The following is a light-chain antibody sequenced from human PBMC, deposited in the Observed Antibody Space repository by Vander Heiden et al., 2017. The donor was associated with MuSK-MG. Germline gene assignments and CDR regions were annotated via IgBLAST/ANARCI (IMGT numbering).Light chain of an antibody. CDR3: QQSARFRT. CDR2: RTH. J-gene: IGKJ1*01. CDR1: QNIGSY. V-gene: IGKV1-39*01. Sequence: DIQMTQSPSSLSASLGDTVTITCRASQNIGSYLQRFQQKPGKAPKLVIYRTHTLTSGVPSRFSGSGFGTDFALTSSRLKAEDFATYCRQQSARFRTFGQGTKVEVK.